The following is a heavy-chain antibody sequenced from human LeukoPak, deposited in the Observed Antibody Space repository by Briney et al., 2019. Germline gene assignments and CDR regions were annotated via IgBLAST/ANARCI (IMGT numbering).Heavy chain of an antibody. CDR3: ARGRYCGLSSCRYFDY. CDR1: GFTFSSYA. V-gene: IGHV3-23*01. CDR2: ISNGGGTT. J-gene: IGHJ4*02. D-gene: IGHD2-2*01. Sequence: GGSLRLSCAASGFTFSSYAMSWVRQAPGKGLEWVSGISNGGGTTNYVDSVKGRFTISRDNSNNTLYLQMNSLRAEDTAVYYCARGRYCGLSSCRYFDYWGQGTLVTVSS.